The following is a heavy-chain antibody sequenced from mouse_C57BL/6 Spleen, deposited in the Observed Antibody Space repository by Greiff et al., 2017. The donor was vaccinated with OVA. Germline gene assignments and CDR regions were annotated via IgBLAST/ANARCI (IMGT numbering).Heavy chain of an antibody. CDR3: AREGLRGDYYFDY. CDR2: IDPSDSYT. V-gene: IGHV1-69*01. Sequence: QVQLQQPGAELVMPGASVKLSCKASGYTFTSYWMHWVKQRPGQGLEWIGEIDPSDSYTNYNQKFKGKSTLTVDKSSSTAYMQLSSRTSEDSAVYYCAREGLRGDYYFDYWGQGTTLTVSS. CDR1: GYTFTSYW. D-gene: IGHD3-3*01. J-gene: IGHJ2*01.